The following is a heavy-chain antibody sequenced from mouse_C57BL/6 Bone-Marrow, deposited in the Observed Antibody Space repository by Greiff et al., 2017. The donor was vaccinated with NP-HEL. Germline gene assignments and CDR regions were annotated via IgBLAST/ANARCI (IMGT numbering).Heavy chain of an antibody. D-gene: IGHD2-3*01. J-gene: IGHJ4*01. CDR1: GYSITSGYY. V-gene: IGHV3-6*01. Sequence: VQLQQSGPGLVKPSQSLSLTCSVTGYSITSGYYWNWIRQFPGNKLEWMGYISYDGSNNYNPSLKNRISITRDTSKNQFFLKLNSVTTEDTATYYCAREWRLLQASMDYWGQGTSVTVSS. CDR3: AREWRLLQASMDY. CDR2: ISYDGSN.